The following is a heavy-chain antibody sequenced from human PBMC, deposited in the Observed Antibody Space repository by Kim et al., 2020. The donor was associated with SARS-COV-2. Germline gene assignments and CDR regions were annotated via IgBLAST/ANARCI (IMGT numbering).Heavy chain of an antibody. D-gene: IGHD3-10*01. J-gene: IGHJ4*02. Sequence: GGSLRLSCAASGFTLSTYAMTWVRQAPGKGLDWVAVISASGGTTYYADAVKGRYTVSRDNSENTLYLQMNSLRADDTALYYCAKDRVSSVSGSLYYFDYWGQGIPVTVSS. CDR3: AKDRVSSVSGSLYYFDY. CDR2: ISASGGTT. CDR1: GFTLSTYA. V-gene: IGHV3-23*01.